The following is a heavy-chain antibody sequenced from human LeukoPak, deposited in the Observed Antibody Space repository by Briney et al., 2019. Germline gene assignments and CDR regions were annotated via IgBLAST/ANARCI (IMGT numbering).Heavy chain of an antibody. D-gene: IGHD5-24*01. CDR2: TYYSGYT. Sequence: PSETLSLTCTVSGGSISSYYWSWIRQPPGKGLEWIGYTYYSGYTNCNPSLKSRVTISVDTSKNQFSLKLSSVTAADTAVYYCARGGGDGYHSWGQGTLVTVSS. CDR1: GGSISSYY. J-gene: IGHJ4*02. V-gene: IGHV4-59*01. CDR3: ARGGGDGYHS.